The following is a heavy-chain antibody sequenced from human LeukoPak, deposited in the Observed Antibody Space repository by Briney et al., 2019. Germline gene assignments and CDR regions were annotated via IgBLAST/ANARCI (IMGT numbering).Heavy chain of an antibody. CDR2: ISGSGGST. CDR3: AKDHSWPPYFDY. CDR1: GFTFSSYA. J-gene: IGHJ4*02. V-gene: IGHV3-23*01. Sequence: GGSLRLSCAASGFTFSSYAMSWVRQAPGKGLEWVSAISGSGGSTYYADSVKGRFIISRDNSKNTLYLQMNSLRAEDTAVYYCAKDHSWPPYFDYWGQGTLATVSS.